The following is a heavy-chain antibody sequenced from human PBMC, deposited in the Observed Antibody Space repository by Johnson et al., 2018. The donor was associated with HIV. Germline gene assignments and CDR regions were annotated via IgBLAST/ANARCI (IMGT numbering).Heavy chain of an antibody. V-gene: IGHV3-66*02. CDR3: STSLTGTRPFDI. Sequence: VQLVESGGGLVQPGGSLRLSCAASGFTVSSNYMSWVRQAPGKGLEWVSVIYSGGSTYYADSVKGRFTISRDNSKNTLYLQMNSLRAEDTAVYYCSTSLTGTRPFDIWGQGTMVTVSS. D-gene: IGHD1-7*01. CDR1: GFTVSSNY. J-gene: IGHJ3*02. CDR2: IYSGGST.